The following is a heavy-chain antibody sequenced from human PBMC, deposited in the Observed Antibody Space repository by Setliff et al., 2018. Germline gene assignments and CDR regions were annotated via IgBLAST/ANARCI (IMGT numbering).Heavy chain of an antibody. V-gene: IGHV1-2*02. CDR1: GYPIAGYY. CDR3: TRDPTGSNFYNFQFSMDV. Sequence: GASVKVSCKAFGYPIAGYYYNHWVRQAPGQGPEWMGWINPNTGAAKYAQQFQGRVTMTRDMSLRTVYLDLSGLTSDDTAVFYCTRDPTGSNFYNFQFSMDVWGKGTTVTVSS. CDR2: INPNTGAA. D-gene: IGHD1-1*01. J-gene: IGHJ6*03.